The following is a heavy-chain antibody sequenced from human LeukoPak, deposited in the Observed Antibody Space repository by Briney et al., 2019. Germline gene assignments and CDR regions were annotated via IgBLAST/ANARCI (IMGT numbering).Heavy chain of an antibody. CDR1: GFTFSSNW. Sequence: GGSLRLSCAASGFTFSSNWMSWVRQAPGKGLEWAANIKQHGSEKYYVDSVKGRFTISRDNAKNSLYLQMNSLRDEDTAVYYCAREGGESYGMDVWGKGTTVTVSS. D-gene: IGHD3-10*01. CDR2: IKQHGSEK. CDR3: AREGGESYGMDV. V-gene: IGHV3-7*03. J-gene: IGHJ6*04.